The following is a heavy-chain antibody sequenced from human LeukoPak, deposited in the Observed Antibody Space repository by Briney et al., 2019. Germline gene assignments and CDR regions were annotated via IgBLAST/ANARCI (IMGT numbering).Heavy chain of an antibody. Sequence: GASVKVSCKASGYTFTSYGISWVRQAPGQGLEWMGRIIPILGIANYAQKFQGRVTITADKSTSTAYMELSSLRSEDTAVYYCAREDYGGNSSGGAFDIWGQGTMVTVSS. CDR1: GYTFTSYG. D-gene: IGHD4-23*01. CDR3: AREDYGGNSSGGAFDI. V-gene: IGHV1-69*04. J-gene: IGHJ3*02. CDR2: IIPILGIA.